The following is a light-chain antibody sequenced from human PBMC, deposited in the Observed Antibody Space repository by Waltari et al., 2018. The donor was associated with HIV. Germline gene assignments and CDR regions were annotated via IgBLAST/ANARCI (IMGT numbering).Light chain of an antibody. J-gene: IGKJ5*01. V-gene: IGKV3-20*01. CDR3: QQYYRSVT. Sequence: DIVLTQSPGTLSLSSGERATLSCSASQRVASNFLAWYQHKPGQSPRLLIYDTSRRATGIPDRFSGSGSGTDFTLTIGRLEPEDFAVYYCQQYYRSVTFGQGTRLETK. CDR2: DTS. CDR1: QRVASNF.